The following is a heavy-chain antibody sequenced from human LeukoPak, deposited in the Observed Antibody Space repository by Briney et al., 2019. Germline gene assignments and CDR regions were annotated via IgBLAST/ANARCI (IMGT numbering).Heavy chain of an antibody. CDR1: GYTFTGYY. Sequence: ASVKVSCKASGYTFTGYYMHWVRQAPGQGLEWMGWLNPNSGDTRYAQKFQGRVTMTRDTSISTAYMELSRLRSDDTAVYYCARDKVGLWTSPGYSGWFDPWGQGTLVTVSS. J-gene: IGHJ5*02. CDR2: LNPNSGDT. D-gene: IGHD5-18*01. V-gene: IGHV1-2*02. CDR3: ARDKVGLWTSPGYSGWFDP.